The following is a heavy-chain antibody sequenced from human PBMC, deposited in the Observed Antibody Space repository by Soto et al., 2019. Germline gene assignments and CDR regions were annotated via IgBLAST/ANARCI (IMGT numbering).Heavy chain of an antibody. Sequence: EVQLLESGGGLVQPGGSLRLSCAVSRFTFDDFALTWVRQTTERGLEWVSMISASGTSTYYADSVKGRFTSSRDKSNNTLYLQMNSLRVDDTALYFCAKSAWGGYFDYRGQGTQVPVSS. D-gene: IGHD7-27*01. V-gene: IGHV3-23*01. CDR1: RFTFDDFA. CDR3: AKSAWGGYFDY. CDR2: ISASGTST. J-gene: IGHJ4*02.